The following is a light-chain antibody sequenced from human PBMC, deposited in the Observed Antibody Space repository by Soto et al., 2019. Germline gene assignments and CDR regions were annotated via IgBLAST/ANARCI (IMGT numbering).Light chain of an antibody. CDR2: EVS. J-gene: IGLJ2*01. CDR3: SSYAGSNIVV. CDR1: SSDVGGYNF. V-gene: IGLV2-8*01. Sequence: QSALTQPPSASGSPGQSVTISCTGTSSDVGGYNFVSWYRQHPGKAPKLMIYEVSERPSGVPDRFSGSKSGNTASLTVSGLQAEDEADYYCSSYAGSNIVVFGGGTQLTVL.